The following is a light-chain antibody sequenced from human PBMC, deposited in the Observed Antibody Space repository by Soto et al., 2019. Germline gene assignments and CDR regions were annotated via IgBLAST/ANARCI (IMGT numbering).Light chain of an antibody. J-gene: IGKJ1*01. V-gene: IGKV4-1*01. Sequence: DIVMTQSQDSLAVSLGERATINCKSSQSVLYSSNNKNYLAWYQQKPRQPPKLLIYWASTRESGVPDLFSGSGSGTDFTLTISSLQAEDVAVYYCQQYYSTPLAFGQGTKVEIK. CDR3: QQYYSTPLA. CDR1: QSVLYSSNNKNY. CDR2: WAS.